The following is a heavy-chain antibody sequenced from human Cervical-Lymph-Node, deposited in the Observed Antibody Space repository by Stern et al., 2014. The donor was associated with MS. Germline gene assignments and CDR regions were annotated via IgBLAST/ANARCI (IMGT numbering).Heavy chain of an antibody. CDR2: IIPIFGTS. CDR3: ARDTGTSSGKSFDF. CDR1: GGTLSNYA. Sequence: QEQLVQSGPEVRKPGSSVKVSCQASGGTLSNYAISWVRQAPGQGLEWMGGIIPIFGTSNYAQKFQDRVRITADEYTSTAYMEMYSVRYEDTAVYYCARDTGTSSGKSFDFWGQGTLVTVSS. D-gene: IGHD1-14*01. V-gene: IGHV1-69*01. J-gene: IGHJ4*02.